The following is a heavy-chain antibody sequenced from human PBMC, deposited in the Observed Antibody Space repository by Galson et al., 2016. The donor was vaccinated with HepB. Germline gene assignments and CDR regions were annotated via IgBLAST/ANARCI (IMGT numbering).Heavy chain of an antibody. CDR3: VYDCARDCSGGTCYGTT. D-gene: IGHD2-15*01. CDR2: ISAYHDNT. CDR1: GYTFTSYG. J-gene: IGHJ5*02. Sequence: SVKVSCKASGYTFTSYGISWVRQAPGQGLEWMGWISAYHDNTNYAQNLQGRVTMTTDTSTSTAYMELRSLRSDDTADDTAVYDCARDCSGGTCYGTTWGQGTLVTVSS. V-gene: IGHV1-18*01.